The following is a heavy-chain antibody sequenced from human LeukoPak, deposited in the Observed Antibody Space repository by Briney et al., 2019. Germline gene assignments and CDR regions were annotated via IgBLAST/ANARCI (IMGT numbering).Heavy chain of an antibody. CDR3: AKGAAYSTTGRPYYFDY. CDR2: IGTSGDA. CDR1: GFTFTRFD. V-gene: IGHV3-13*01. Sequence: GSLRLSCVASGFTFTRFDMHWVRPPPGKSLQWVSSIGTSGDAYSLESVKGRFSISRDDAANSLHLQMSSLRADDTAVYYCAKGAAYSTTGRPYYFDYWGQGILVTVSS. J-gene: IGHJ4*02. D-gene: IGHD2-2*01.